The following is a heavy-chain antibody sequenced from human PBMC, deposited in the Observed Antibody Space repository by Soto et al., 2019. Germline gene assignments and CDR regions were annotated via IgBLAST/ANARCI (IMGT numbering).Heavy chain of an antibody. CDR1: GGSISSGDSY. Sequence: QVQLQESGPGLVKPSQTLSLTCTVSGGSISSGDSYWSWIRQPPGKGLEWIGYIYYSGSTYYKPSLKCPLTISLDTSNNQFSLKLTSVTAADTAVYYCARGGGTSNTYGMDVWGQGTTVTVSS. J-gene: IGHJ6*02. CDR3: ARGGGTSNTYGMDV. CDR2: IYYSGST. D-gene: IGHD2-15*01. V-gene: IGHV4-30-4*01.